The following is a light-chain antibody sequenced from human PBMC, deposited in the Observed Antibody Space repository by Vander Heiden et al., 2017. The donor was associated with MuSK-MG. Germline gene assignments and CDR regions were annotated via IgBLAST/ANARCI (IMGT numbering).Light chain of an antibody. CDR1: SSNIGADFH. Sequence: QPVLPQPPPGSGAPGQRVTISCTGSSSNIGADFHVHWYQQLPGAAPKLLINGNTHRPSGVPDRFSGSKSGTSASLAIAGLQAEDEADYYCQSFDNGLRAYVFGSGTRVTVL. V-gene: IGLV1-40*01. CDR2: GNT. J-gene: IGLJ1*01. CDR3: QSFDNGLRAYV.